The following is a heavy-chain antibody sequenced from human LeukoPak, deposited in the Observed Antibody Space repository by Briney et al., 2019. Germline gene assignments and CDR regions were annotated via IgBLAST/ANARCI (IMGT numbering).Heavy chain of an antibody. CDR1: GGSISSSSYY. V-gene: IGHV4-39*07. J-gene: IGHJ5*02. Sequence: NASETLSLTCTVSGGSISSSSYYWGWIRQPPGKGLEWIGSGYHIGSTYFNPSLRSRVTILIDIFKNQFSLKMSSVTAADTAIYYCARVGDYGDYVNWFDPWGPGTLVTVSS. CDR2: GYHIGST. D-gene: IGHD4-17*01. CDR3: ARVGDYGDYVNWFDP.